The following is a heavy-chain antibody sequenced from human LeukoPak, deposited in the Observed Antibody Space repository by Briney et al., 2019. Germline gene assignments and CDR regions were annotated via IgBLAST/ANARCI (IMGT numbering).Heavy chain of an antibody. Sequence: PGGSPRLSCAASGFTFSSYAMSWVRQAPGKGLEWVSAISGSGGSTYYADSVEGRFTISRDNSKNTLYLQMNSLRAEDTAVYYCAKDQSGYCSSTSCWYDYWGQGTLVTVSS. CDR2: ISGSGGST. CDR3: AKDQSGYCSSTSCWYDY. V-gene: IGHV3-23*01. J-gene: IGHJ4*02. CDR1: GFTFSSYA. D-gene: IGHD2-2*01.